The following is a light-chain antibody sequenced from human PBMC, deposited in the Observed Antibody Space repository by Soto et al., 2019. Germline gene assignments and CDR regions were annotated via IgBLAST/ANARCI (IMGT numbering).Light chain of an antibody. Sequence: EIVLTQSPGTLSFSPGERATLTCRASQSVTSSYLAWFQQKPGQAPRLLIYGASSRATGIPDRFSGSGSGTDFTLTISRLEPEEFAVYYCQQYGNSPFTFGPGTKVDIK. CDR3: QQYGNSPFT. V-gene: IGKV3-20*01. CDR1: QSVTSSY. J-gene: IGKJ3*01. CDR2: GAS.